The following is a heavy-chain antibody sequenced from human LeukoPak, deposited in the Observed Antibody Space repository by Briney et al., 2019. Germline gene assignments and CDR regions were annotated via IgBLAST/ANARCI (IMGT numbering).Heavy chain of an antibody. CDR2: IYYSGTT. J-gene: IGHJ4*02. CDR3: ARGDTAMVL. Sequence: SETLSLTCTVSGGSISGYYWSWIRQPPGKGLEWIGYIYYSGTTNYNPPLKSRVTIPVDTSKNHLSLKLGSVTAADTAVYYCARGDTAMVLWGQGTLVTVSS. V-gene: IGHV4-59*01. CDR1: GGSISGYY. D-gene: IGHD5-18*01.